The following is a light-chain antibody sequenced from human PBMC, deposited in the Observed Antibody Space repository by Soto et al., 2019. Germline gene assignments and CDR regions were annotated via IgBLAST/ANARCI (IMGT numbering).Light chain of an antibody. CDR3: GSFTTSRIWV. J-gene: IGLJ3*02. V-gene: IGLV2-14*01. Sequence: QSALTQPASVSGSPGQSITVSCTGSSSDFGDDKYVSWYQQQPGKGPNLLIYGVNSRPSGISNRFSGSKSGNTASLTISGLQVEDEAAYFCGSFTTSRIWVFGGGTKVTVL. CDR2: GVN. CDR1: SSDFGDDKY.